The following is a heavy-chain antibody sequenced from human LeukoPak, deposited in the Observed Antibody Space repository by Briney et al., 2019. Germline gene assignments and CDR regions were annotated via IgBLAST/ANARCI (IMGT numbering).Heavy chain of an antibody. J-gene: IGHJ4*02. Sequence: PGGSLRLSCAASGFTFSSYAMSWVRQAPGKGLEWVSSISGNGGSTYYAESVKGRFTISRDNSKNTLYLQMNSLRAEDTAVYYRAKDVLIVVVDGGYFDYWGQGTLVTVSS. D-gene: IGHD3-22*01. CDR3: AKDVLIVVVDGGYFDY. V-gene: IGHV3-23*01. CDR1: GFTFSSYA. CDR2: ISGNGGST.